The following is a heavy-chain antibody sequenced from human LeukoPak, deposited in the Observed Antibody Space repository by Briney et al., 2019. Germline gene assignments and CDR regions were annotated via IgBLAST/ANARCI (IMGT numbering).Heavy chain of an antibody. V-gene: IGHV3-48*01. Sequence: GGSLRLSCAASGFTFSSYSMNWVRQAPGKGLEWVSYISSSSSTIYYADSVKGRFTISRDNAKNSLYLQMNSLRAEDTAVYYCARVRGYSYGYYMDVWGKGTTVTISS. CDR3: ARVRGYSYGYYMDV. CDR1: GFTFSSYS. CDR2: ISSSSSTI. J-gene: IGHJ6*03. D-gene: IGHD5-18*01.